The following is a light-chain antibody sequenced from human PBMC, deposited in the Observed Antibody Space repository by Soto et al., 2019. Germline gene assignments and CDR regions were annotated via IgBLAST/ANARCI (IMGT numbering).Light chain of an antibody. CDR3: HQYHSSRT. V-gene: IGKV3-20*01. CDR2: GAS. CDR1: QTVTSTF. J-gene: IGKJ1*01. Sequence: EIVLTQSPGTLSLSPGERATLSCRASQTVTSTFLAWYQQKPGQAPRLLIYGASRRATGIPDRFSGSGSGTDFTLTITRLEPEDFAVYYCHQYHSSRTFGQGTKVEMK.